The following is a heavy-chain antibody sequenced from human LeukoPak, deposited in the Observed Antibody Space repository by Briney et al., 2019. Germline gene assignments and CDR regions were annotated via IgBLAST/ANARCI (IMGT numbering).Heavy chain of an antibody. J-gene: IGHJ4*02. CDR3: AHRRYQDNSGSSFDY. D-gene: IGHD5-12*01. CDR2: IYWNDDK. V-gene: IGHV2-5*01. CDR1: GFSLSTSGAG. Sequence: ESGPTLVNPTQTLTVTCTFYGFSLSTSGAGVCWIRQTPGKALEWLALIYWNDDKRYSPSLKSRLTVTKDTYKNQVVLTMINVDSVDTATYFCAHRRYQDNSGSSFDYWGQGTLVTVSS.